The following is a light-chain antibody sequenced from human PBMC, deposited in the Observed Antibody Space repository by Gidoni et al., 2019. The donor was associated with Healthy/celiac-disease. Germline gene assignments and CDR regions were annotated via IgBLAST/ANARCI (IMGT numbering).Light chain of an antibody. J-gene: IGKJ1*01. CDR3: QQYNSYSGWT. CDR1: QSISSW. Sequence: DIQMTQSPSTLSASVGDRVTITCRASQSISSWLAWYQQKPGKAPKLLIYDASSLESGVPSRFSGSGSGTEFTLTICRLQPDDFATYYCQQYNSYSGWTFGQGTKVEIK. V-gene: IGKV1-5*01. CDR2: DAS.